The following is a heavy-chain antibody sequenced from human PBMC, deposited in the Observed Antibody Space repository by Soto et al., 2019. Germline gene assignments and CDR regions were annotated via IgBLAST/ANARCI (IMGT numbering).Heavy chain of an antibody. Sequence: VQLVESGGGLVQPGRSLRLSCSASGFTLGDYAISWVRKAPGKGRGWVGFIRSKAYGGTTEYAASVKGRFTISRDDSKSIAYLQMNSLKTEDTAVYYCTRSIAAAGSYYYYGMDVWGQGTTVTVSS. CDR1: GFTLGDYA. J-gene: IGHJ6*02. CDR3: TRSIAAAGSYYYYGMDV. D-gene: IGHD6-13*01. V-gene: IGHV3-49*04. CDR2: IRSKAYGGTT.